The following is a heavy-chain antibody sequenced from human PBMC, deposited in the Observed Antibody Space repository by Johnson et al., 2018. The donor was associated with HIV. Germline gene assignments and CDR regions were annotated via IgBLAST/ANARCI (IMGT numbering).Heavy chain of an antibody. V-gene: IGHV3-7*03. CDR3: AIGSQWLRWWVGAFDI. D-gene: IGHD5-12*01. CDR1: GFTFSSYW. J-gene: IGHJ3*02. Sequence: VQVVESGGGLVQPGGSLRLSCAASGFTFSSYWMSWVRQAPGKGLEWVANIKQDGREKYYVDSVKGRFTISRDNAKNSLYLQMNSLRAEDTAVYYCAIGSQWLRWWVGAFDIWGQGTMVTVSS. CDR2: IKQDGREK.